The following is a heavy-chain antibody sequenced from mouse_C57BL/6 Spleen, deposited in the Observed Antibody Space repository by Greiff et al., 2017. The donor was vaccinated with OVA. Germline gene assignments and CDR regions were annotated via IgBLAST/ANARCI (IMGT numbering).Heavy chain of an antibody. CDR1: GYTFTSYW. CDR3: ATYYNNPYYLDD. CDR2: IHPSDSDT. Sequence: QVQLQQPGAELVKPGASVKVSCKASGYTFTSYWMHWVKQRPGQGLEWIGRIHPSDSDTNYNQTFKGKSTLTVDKSSSTAYMQLSSLTSEDSAIYYCATYYNNPYYLDDWGQGTTLTVAS. D-gene: IGHD2-5*01. V-gene: IGHV1-74*01. J-gene: IGHJ2*01.